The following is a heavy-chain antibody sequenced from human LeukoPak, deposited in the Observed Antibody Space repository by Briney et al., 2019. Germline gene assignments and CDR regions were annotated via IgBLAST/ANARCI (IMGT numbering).Heavy chain of an antibody. Sequence: GGSLRLSCTASGFTFGDYAMSWVRQAPGKGLEWVSSISSSSSYIYYADSVKGRFTISRDNAKNSLYLQMNSLRAEDTAVYYCARAEYSGSRDYWGQGTLVTVSS. V-gene: IGHV3-21*01. J-gene: IGHJ4*02. D-gene: IGHD1-26*01. CDR1: GFTFGDYA. CDR2: ISSSSSYI. CDR3: ARAEYSGSRDY.